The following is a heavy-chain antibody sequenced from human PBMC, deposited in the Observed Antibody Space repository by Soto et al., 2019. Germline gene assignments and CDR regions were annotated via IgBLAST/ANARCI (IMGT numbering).Heavy chain of an antibody. CDR1: GRTFSSYT. D-gene: IGHD2-15*01. J-gene: IGHJ5*02. CDR2: IITILGIA. Sequence: SVKVSCKASGRTFSSYTISWVRQAPGQGLEWMGRIITILGIANYAQKFQGRVTITADKSTSTAYMELSSLRSEDTAVYYCAREGYCSGGSCGWFDPWGQGTLVTVSS. CDR3: AREGYCSGGSCGWFDP. V-gene: IGHV1-69*04.